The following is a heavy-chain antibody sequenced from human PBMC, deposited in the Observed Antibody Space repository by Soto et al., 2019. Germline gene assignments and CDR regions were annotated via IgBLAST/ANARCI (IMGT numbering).Heavy chain of an antibody. Sequence: GGSLRLSCAASGFTFSSYGMHWVRQAPGKGLEWVAVIWYDGSNKYYADSVKGRFTISRDNSKNTLYLQMNSLRAEDTAVYYCARAVGVVVPAAMGGDYFDYWGQGTLVTVSS. CDR1: GFTFSSYG. V-gene: IGHV3-33*01. CDR3: ARAVGVVVPAAMGGDYFDY. CDR2: IWYDGSNK. J-gene: IGHJ4*02. D-gene: IGHD2-2*01.